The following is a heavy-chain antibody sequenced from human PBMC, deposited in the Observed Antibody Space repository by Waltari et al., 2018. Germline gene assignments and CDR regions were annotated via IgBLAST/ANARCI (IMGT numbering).Heavy chain of an antibody. CDR2: IKQDGSEK. J-gene: IGHJ3*02. CDR3: ARDEEGYCTGGACRWEAFDI. Sequence: EVQLVESGGGLVQPGGSLRLSCAASGLTFSSYWMSWVRQAPGKGLEWVANIKQDGSEKYYVDSVKGRFTISRDNSKNTLYLQMNSLRAEDTAVYYCARDEEGYCTGGACRWEAFDIWGQGTMVTVSS. CDR1: GLTFSSYW. V-gene: IGHV3-7*01. D-gene: IGHD2-8*02.